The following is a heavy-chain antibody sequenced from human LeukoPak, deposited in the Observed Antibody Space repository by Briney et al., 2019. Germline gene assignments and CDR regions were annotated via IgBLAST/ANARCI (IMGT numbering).Heavy chain of an antibody. Sequence: GGSLRLSCAASGFTFSSYAMSWVRQAPGKGLEWVSAISGSGGSTYYADSVEGRFTISRDNSKNALYLQMNSLRAEDTAVYYCAKSLGPVDTAIGYWGQGTPVTVSS. CDR1: GFTFSSYA. CDR2: ISGSGGST. V-gene: IGHV3-23*01. CDR3: AKSLGPVDTAIGY. D-gene: IGHD5-18*01. J-gene: IGHJ4*02.